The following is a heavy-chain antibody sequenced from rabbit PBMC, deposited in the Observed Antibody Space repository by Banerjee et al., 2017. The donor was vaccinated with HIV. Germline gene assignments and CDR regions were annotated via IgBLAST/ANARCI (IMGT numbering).Heavy chain of an antibody. CDR2: MYIASDTT. J-gene: IGHJ4*01. Sequence: QEQLEESGGDLVKPEGSLTLTCTASGFSLSSGAMSWVRQAPGKGLEWIGYMYIASDTTDYASWVNGRFTISKTSSTTVTLQMTSLTAADTATYFCARDLAGVIGWNFGLWGPGTLVTVS. CDR1: GFSLSSGA. V-gene: IGHV1S45*01. CDR3: ARDLAGVIGWNFGL. D-gene: IGHD4-1*01.